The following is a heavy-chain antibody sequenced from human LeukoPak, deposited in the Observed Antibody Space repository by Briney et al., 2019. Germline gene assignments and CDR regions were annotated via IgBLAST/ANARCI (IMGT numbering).Heavy chain of an antibody. V-gene: IGHV3-33*01. CDR3: ARAPDTAMIDY. CDR1: GFTFSSYG. Sequence: PGRSLRLSCAASGFTFSSYGMHWVRQAPGKGLEWVAVIWYDGSNKYYADSVKGRFTISRDNSKNTLYLQMNSLRAEDTAVYYCARAPDTAMIDYWGQETLVTVSS. CDR2: IWYDGSNK. D-gene: IGHD5-18*01. J-gene: IGHJ4*02.